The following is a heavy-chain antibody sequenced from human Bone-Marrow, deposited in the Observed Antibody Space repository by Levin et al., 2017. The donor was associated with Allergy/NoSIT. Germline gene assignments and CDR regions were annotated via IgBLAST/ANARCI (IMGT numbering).Heavy chain of an antibody. V-gene: IGHV5-51*01. Sequence: GESLKISCKGSGYSFTSYWIGWVRQMPGKGLEWMGIIYPGDSDTRYSPSFQGQVTISADKSISTAYLQWSSLKASDTAMYYCARVMTTVTTFEVYDYYGMDVWGQGTTVTVSS. CDR2: IYPGDSDT. D-gene: IGHD4-11*01. CDR3: ARVMTTVTTFEVYDYYGMDV. J-gene: IGHJ6*02. CDR1: GYSFTSYW.